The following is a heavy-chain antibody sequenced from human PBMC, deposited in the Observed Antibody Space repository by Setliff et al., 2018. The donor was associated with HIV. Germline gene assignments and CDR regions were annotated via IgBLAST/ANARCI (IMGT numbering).Heavy chain of an antibody. D-gene: IGHD3-22*01. CDR2: IYFSGNT. V-gene: IGHV4-39*01. Sequence: SETLSLTCTVSGGSISSSRYYWGWIRQPPGKALEWIASIYFSGNTRYNPSLKSRLTISVDTSKNQFSLKLRSVTASDTAVYYCARQPHHFDSSGYYGDAFDIWCQGTMVTVSS. J-gene: IGHJ3*02. CDR1: GGSISSSRYY. CDR3: ARQPHHFDSSGYYGDAFDI.